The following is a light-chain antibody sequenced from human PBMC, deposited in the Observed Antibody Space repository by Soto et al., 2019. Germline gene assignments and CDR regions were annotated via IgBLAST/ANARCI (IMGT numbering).Light chain of an antibody. CDR3: QQLNSYPLT. CDR2: AAS. CDR1: QGISSY. J-gene: IGKJ5*01. V-gene: IGKV1-9*01. Sequence: QSPSFLSASVGDRVTITCRASQGISSYLAWYQQKPVKAPKLLIYAASTLQSGVPSRFSGSGSGTEFTLTISSLQPEDFATYYCQQLNSYPLTFGQGTRLEIK.